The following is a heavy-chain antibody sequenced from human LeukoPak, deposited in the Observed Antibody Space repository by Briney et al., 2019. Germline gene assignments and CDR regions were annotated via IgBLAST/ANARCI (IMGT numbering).Heavy chain of an antibody. J-gene: IGHJ6*02. V-gene: IGHV1-69*04. CDR2: IIPILGIA. D-gene: IGHD3-9*01. Sequence: SVKVSCKASGGTFSSYAISWVRQAPGQGLEWMGRIIPILGIANYAQKFQGRVTITADKSTSTAYMELSSLRSENTAVYYCARDFRDILTGYYTNYYYGMDVWGQGTTVTVSS. CDR3: ARDFRDILTGYYTNYYYGMDV. CDR1: GGTFSSYA.